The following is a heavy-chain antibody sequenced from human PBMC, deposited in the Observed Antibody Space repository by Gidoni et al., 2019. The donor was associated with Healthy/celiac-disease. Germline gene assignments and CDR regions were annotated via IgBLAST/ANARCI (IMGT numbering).Heavy chain of an antibody. Sequence: QVQLVESGGGVVQPGRSLRLSCAASGFPFSSYGMHWVRQAPGKGLEWVAVIWYDGSNKYYADSVKGRFTISRDNSKNTLYLQMNSLRAEDTAVYYCARDLCSGGSCYSLDYWGQGTLVTVSS. J-gene: IGHJ4*02. CDR3: ARDLCSGGSCYSLDY. CDR2: IWYDGSNK. V-gene: IGHV3-33*01. D-gene: IGHD2-15*01. CDR1: GFPFSSYG.